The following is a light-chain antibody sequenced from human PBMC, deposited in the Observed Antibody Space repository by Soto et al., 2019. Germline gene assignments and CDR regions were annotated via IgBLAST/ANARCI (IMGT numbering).Light chain of an antibody. Sequence: VLTQSPANLSLSPGERATLSCRVSTSVRTYLAWYQQKPGQAPRLLIYDASNWATGIPARFSGSGSGTDFTLTISSLEPEDSAVYYCQQRYDWLTFGGGTKVEIK. CDR3: QQRYDWLT. CDR1: TSVRTY. V-gene: IGKV3-11*01. J-gene: IGKJ4*02. CDR2: DAS.